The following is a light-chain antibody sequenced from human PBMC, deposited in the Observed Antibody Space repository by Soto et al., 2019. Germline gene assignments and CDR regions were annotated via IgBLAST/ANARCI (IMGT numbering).Light chain of an antibody. CDR1: QSVGSN. CDR3: QQYNNWPPDRT. J-gene: IGKJ1*01. V-gene: IGKV3-15*01. CDR2: GAS. Sequence: EIVMTQSPATLSVSPGERATLSCRASQSVGSNLAWYQQKPGQAPRLLIYGASTRATGIPARFSGSGSGTEFTLTISSLQSEDFAIYFCQQYNNWPPDRTFGQGTNVESK.